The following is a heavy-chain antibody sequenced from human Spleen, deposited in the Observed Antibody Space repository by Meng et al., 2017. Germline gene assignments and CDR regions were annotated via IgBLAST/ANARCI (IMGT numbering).Heavy chain of an antibody. V-gene: IGHV3-66*02. CDR1: GFTVSHNY. J-gene: IGHJ4*02. D-gene: IGHD5-18*01. CDR3: ARDGYSYGYFFDY. Sequence: GESLKISCAASGFTVSHNYMSWVRQAPGKGLEWVSVIYSGGNTYYADSVKGRFTISRDNSKNTLYLQMDRLRVEDTAVYYCARDGYSYGYFFDYWGQGTLVTVSS. CDR2: IYSGGNT.